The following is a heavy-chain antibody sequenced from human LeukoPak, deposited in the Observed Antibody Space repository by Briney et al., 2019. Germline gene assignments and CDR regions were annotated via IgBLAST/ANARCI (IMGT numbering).Heavy chain of an antibody. V-gene: IGHV1-18*01. CDR3: ARDFGETAYY. J-gene: IGHJ4*02. CDR2: ISAYYGNT. CDR1: GHTFTDYG. Sequence: ASVKVSCKASGHTFTDYGISWVRQAPGQGLEWLGWISAYYGNTKYAQKLQGRVTMTTDTSTSTAYMELRSLRSDDTAVYYCARDFGETAYYWGQGTLVTVSS. D-gene: IGHD3-10*01.